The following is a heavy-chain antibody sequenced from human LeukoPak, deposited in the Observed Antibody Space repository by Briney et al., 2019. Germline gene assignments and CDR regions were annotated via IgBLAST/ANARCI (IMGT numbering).Heavy chain of an antibody. CDR2: ISGSGTTI. CDR3: ARGGGSYVNWFDP. D-gene: IGHD1-26*01. Sequence: GGSLRLSCVASGFTFSSYNMNWVRQPLGKGLEWVSYISGSGTTIYYADSVRGRFTISRDNAKSSLYLQMKSLRAEDTAVYYCARGGGSYVNWFDPWGQGTLVTVST. V-gene: IGHV3-48*01. CDR1: GFTFSSYN. J-gene: IGHJ5*02.